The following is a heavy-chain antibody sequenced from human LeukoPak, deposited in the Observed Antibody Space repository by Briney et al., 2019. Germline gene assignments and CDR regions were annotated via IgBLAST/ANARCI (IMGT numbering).Heavy chain of an antibody. CDR2: ISSSSNYI. Sequence: GGSLRLSCAASGFTLSTYTMNWVRQAPGKGLEWVSSISSSSNYIYYVDSVKGRFTISRDNAKDSLYLQMNSLRAEDTALYYCARDNADSSGWYDDAFDIWGQGTMVTVSS. D-gene: IGHD6-19*01. J-gene: IGHJ3*02. CDR3: ARDNADSSGWYDDAFDI. CDR1: GFTLSTYT. V-gene: IGHV3-21*04.